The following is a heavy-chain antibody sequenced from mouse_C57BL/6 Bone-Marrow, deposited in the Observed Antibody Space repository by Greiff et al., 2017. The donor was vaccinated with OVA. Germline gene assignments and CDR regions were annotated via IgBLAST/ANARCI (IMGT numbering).Heavy chain of an antibody. V-gene: IGHV1-55*01. Sequence: QVQLKQPGAELVKPGASVKMSCKASGYTFTSYWITWVKQRPGQGLEWIGDIYPGSGSTNYNEKFTSKATLTVDTTASTVYMQLSRRTSEDSAVYYCARVYSPLEWYFDVWGTGTTVTVSS. CDR3: ARVYSPLEWYFDV. CDR1: GYTFTSYW. CDR2: IYPGSGST. D-gene: IGHD2-12*01. J-gene: IGHJ1*03.